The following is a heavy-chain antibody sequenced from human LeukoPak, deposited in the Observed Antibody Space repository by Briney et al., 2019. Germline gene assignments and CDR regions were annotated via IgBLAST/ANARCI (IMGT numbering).Heavy chain of an antibody. Sequence: GGSLRLSCAASGFTFSSYAMSWVRQAPGKGLEWVSAISGSGGSTYCADSVKGRFTISRDNSKNTLYLQMNSLRAEDTAVYYCAKDDDILTGYMGYWGQGTLVTVSS. V-gene: IGHV3-23*01. J-gene: IGHJ4*02. D-gene: IGHD3-9*01. CDR2: ISGSGGST. CDR3: AKDDDILTGYMGY. CDR1: GFTFSSYA.